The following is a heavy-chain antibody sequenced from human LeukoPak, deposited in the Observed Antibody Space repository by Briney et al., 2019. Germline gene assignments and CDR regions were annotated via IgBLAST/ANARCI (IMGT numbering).Heavy chain of an antibody. CDR1: GFTFSSYA. V-gene: IGHV3-23*01. J-gene: IGHJ4*02. CDR3: AKDRYYYGSGSLVYFDY. Sequence: PGGSLRLSCAASGFTFSSYAMSWVRQAPGKGLEWVSAISGSGGSTYYADSVKGRFTISRDNSKNTLYLQMNSLRAEDTAVYYCAKDRYYYGSGSLVYFDYWGQGTLVTVSS. CDR2: ISGSGGST. D-gene: IGHD3-10*01.